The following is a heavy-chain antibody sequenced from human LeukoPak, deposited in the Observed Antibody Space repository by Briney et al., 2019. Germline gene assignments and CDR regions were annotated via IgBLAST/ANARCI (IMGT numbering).Heavy chain of an antibody. CDR1: GFIFSNYG. Sequence: GRSLRLSCGASGFIFSNYGMHWVRQAPGKGLEWVAVIWAGGRNSYYVDSVKGRFTVARDNSKNTMSLEMNSLRVEDTAVYYCARSGYSGYDLRDYYFDYWGQGTLVTVSS. J-gene: IGHJ4*02. V-gene: IGHV3-33*01. CDR3: ARSGYSGYDLRDYYFDY. D-gene: IGHD5-12*01. CDR2: IWAGGRNS.